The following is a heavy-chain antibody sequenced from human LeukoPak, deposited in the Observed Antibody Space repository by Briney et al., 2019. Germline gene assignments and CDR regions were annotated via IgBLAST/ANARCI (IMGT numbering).Heavy chain of an antibody. CDR2: IYYDGRT. Sequence: SETLSLTCTVSGGSISSNGYYWGWIRQPPGKGLEWIGTIYYDGRTSYNPSLKSRVTISIDTSKNQFSLRLTSVTAADTAVYYCARGSGYNDAFDIWGQGTMVTVSS. CDR1: GGSISSNGYY. D-gene: IGHD3-22*01. V-gene: IGHV4-39*07. J-gene: IGHJ3*02. CDR3: ARGSGYNDAFDI.